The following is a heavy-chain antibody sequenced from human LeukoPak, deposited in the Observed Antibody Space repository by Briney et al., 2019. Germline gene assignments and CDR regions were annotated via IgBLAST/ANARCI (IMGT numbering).Heavy chain of an antibody. D-gene: IGHD6-25*01. J-gene: IGHJ6*02. V-gene: IGHV3-7*01. CDR1: GFTFSNYW. CDR3: ARYQGGGWDV. CDR2: IKQDGSEK. Sequence: PGGSLRLSCTASGFTFSNYWMTWVRQAPGKGPEWVANIKQDGSEKYSLDSLKGRFTIPRDNAKTSLYLQMNSLRAEDTAVYYCARYQGGGWDVWGQGTTVTVSS.